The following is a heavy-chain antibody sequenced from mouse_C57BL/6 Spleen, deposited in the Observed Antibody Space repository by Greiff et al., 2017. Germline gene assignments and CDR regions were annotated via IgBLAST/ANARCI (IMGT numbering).Heavy chain of an antibody. J-gene: IGHJ4*01. CDR2: ISSGGSYT. CDR1: GFTFSSYG. CDR3: ARHTGTGAMDY. Sequence: EVMLVESGGDLVKPGGSLKLSCAASGFTFSSYGMSWVRQTPDKRLEWVATISSGGSYTYYPDSVKGRFTISRDNAKNTLYLQMSSLKSEDTAMYYCARHTGTGAMDYWGQGTSVTVSS. V-gene: IGHV5-6*02. D-gene: IGHD4-1*01.